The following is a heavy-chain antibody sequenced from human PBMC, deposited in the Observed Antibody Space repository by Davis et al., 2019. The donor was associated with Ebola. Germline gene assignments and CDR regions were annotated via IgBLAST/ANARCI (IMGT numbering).Heavy chain of an antibody. D-gene: IGHD3-3*01. J-gene: IGHJ4*02. CDR1: GGTFSSYA. CDR3: ARDRRFLEWLLAY. CDR2: INPSGGST. Sequence: ASVKVSCKASGGTFSSYAISWVRQAPGQGLEWMGIINPSGGSTSYAQKFQGRVTMTRDTSTSTVYMELSSLRSEDTAVYYCARDRRFLEWLLAYWGQGTLVTVSS. V-gene: IGHV1-46*01.